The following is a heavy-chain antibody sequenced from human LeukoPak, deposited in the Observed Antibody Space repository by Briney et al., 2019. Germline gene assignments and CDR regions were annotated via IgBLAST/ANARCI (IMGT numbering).Heavy chain of an antibody. J-gene: IGHJ1*01. CDR2: IWFGEGSQ. CDR3: ANGARFGVVPAAIEGYFQH. D-gene: IGHD2-2*02. V-gene: IGHV3-33*08. Sequence: PGRSLRLSCAASGFSFSNSGMHWVRQAPGKGLEWVAGIWFGEGSQNYAYSVKGRFTISRDNSKNTVFLEMNSLRAEDTAVYYCANGARFGVVPAAIEGYFQHWGQGTLVTVSS. CDR1: GFSFSNSG.